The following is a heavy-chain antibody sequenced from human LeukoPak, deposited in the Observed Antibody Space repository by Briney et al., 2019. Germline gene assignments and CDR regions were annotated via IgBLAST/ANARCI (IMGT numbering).Heavy chain of an antibody. J-gene: IGHJ3*02. CDR3: ARVGYSSGWYTRGLDAFDI. V-gene: IGHV3-48*04. D-gene: IGHD6-19*01. CDR2: ISSSSSTI. Sequence: GGSLRLSCAASGFTFSSYSMNWVRQAPGKGPEWVSYISSSSSTIYYADSVKGRFTISRDNAKNSLYLQMNSLRAEDTAVYYCARVGYSSGWYTRGLDAFDIWGQGTMVTVSS. CDR1: GFTFSSYS.